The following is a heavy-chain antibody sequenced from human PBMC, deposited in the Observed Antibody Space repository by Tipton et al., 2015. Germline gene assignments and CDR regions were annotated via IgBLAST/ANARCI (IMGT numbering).Heavy chain of an antibody. CDR3: ARSLFPETAGLENWFDP. CDR1: AYSITTDYY. J-gene: IGHJ5*02. Sequence: TLSLTCAVSAYSITTDYYWVWIRQAPGKGLEWIGAISHSGNTFYNPPLRSRVTISVDTSKNQFSLRLSSVTAADTAVYYCARSLFPETAGLENWFDPWGQGTLVTVSS. V-gene: IGHV4-38-2*01. CDR2: ISHSGNT. D-gene: IGHD6-13*01.